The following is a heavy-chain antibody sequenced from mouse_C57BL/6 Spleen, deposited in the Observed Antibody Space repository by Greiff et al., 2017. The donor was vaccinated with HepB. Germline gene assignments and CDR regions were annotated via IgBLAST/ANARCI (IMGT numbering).Heavy chain of an antibody. CDR1: GYTFTSYW. D-gene: IGHD2-5*01. CDR2: IDPSDSYT. V-gene: IGHV1-50*01. Sequence: QVQLQQPGAELVKPGASVKLSCKASGYTFTSYWMQWVKQRPGQGLEWIGEIDPSDSYTNYNQKFKGKATLTVDTSSSTAYMQLSSLTSEDSAVYYCARRQDYSNLYYAMDYWGQGTSVTVSS. CDR3: ARRQDYSNLYYAMDY. J-gene: IGHJ4*01.